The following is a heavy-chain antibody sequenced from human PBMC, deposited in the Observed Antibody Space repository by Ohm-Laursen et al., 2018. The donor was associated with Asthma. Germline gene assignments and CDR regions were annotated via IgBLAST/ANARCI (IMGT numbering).Heavy chain of an antibody. CDR3: ARLTTVTHFDY. Sequence: ASVKVSCKASGGTFSSYAINWVRQATGQGLEWMGWMNPNSGNTGYAQKFQGRVTMTRNTSISTAYMELSSLRSEDTAVYYCARLTTVTHFDYWGQGTLVTVSS. CDR1: GGTFSSYA. V-gene: IGHV1-8*02. J-gene: IGHJ4*02. D-gene: IGHD4-17*01. CDR2: MNPNSGNT.